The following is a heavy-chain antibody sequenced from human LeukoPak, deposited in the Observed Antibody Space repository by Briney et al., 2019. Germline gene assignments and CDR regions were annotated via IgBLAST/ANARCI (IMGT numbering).Heavy chain of an antibody. V-gene: IGHV5-51*01. CDR3: ARLNDGFDM. Sequence: GESLKISCKGSGYSFTNYWIGWVRQMPGKGLELMGIIDPGDSATRYRPSFQGQVTISADKSITTAYLQWSSLKASDTAMYWCARLNDGFDMWGQGTMVTVSS. CDR1: GYSFTNYW. CDR2: IDPGDSAT. J-gene: IGHJ3*02.